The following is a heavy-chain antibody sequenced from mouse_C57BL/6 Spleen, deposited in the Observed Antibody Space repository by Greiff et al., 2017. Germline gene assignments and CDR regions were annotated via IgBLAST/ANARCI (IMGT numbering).Heavy chain of an antibody. D-gene: IGHD2-3*01. CDR2: IDPENGDT. CDR3: SSGYAYYVRFDY. J-gene: IGHJ2*01. Sequence: VQLQQSVAELVRPGASVKLSCTASGFNIKDDYMHWVKQRPEQGLEWIGWIDPENGDTEYASKFQGKATITADTSSNTAYLQLSSLTSEDTAVYYCSSGYAYYVRFDYWGQGTTLTVSS. CDR1: GFNIKDDY. V-gene: IGHV14-4*01.